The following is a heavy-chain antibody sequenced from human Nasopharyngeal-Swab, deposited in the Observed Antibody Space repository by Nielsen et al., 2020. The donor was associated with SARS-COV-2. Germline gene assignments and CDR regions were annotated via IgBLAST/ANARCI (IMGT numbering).Heavy chain of an antibody. Sequence: GESLKISCAASGFIFSDYWMSWVRQAPGKGPECLSYISSSSGTVYYANSVKGRFTISRDNAKNSLYLQMNSLRDEDTAVYYCARDVSSYNNWFDPWGQGTLVTVSS. CDR3: ARDVSSYNNWFDP. J-gene: IGHJ5*02. D-gene: IGHD3-16*02. V-gene: IGHV3-48*02. CDR2: ISSSSGTV. CDR1: GFIFSDYW.